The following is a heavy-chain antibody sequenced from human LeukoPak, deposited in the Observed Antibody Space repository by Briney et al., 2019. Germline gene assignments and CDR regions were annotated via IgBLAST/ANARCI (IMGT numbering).Heavy chain of an antibody. D-gene: IGHD6-13*01. Sequence: SETLSLTCTVSGGSISSYYWSWIRQPAGKGLEWIGRIFTSGTTNYNPSLQSRVTMSVDTSKNQFSLKLSSVTAADTAVYYCARRRSSSWEFDYWGQGTLVTVSS. V-gene: IGHV4-4*07. CDR1: GGSISSYY. CDR2: IFTSGTT. CDR3: ARRRSSSWEFDY. J-gene: IGHJ4*02.